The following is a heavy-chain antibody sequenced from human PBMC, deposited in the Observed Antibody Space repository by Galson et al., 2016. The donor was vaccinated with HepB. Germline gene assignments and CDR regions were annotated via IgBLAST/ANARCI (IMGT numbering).Heavy chain of an antibody. V-gene: IGHV4-39*01. J-gene: IGHJ4*02. CDR3: ASQPSCDGGSCFVSWNARTDY. CDR1: GDSVNTTNYY. CDR2: LSSSGTT. D-gene: IGHD2-15*01. Sequence: SETLSLTCAVSGDSVNTTNYYWAWMRQPPGKGLEWIGSLSSSGTTYYSPSLRSRVAISVDTSKNQFSLRLTSVTAADTALSYCASQPSCDGGSCFVSWNARTDYWGQGALVTVSS.